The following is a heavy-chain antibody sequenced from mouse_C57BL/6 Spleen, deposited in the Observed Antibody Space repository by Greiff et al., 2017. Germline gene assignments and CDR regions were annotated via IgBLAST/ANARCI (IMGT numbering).Heavy chain of an antibody. D-gene: IGHD2-4*01. CDR3: ARRGNRPYDYPWYFDV. CDR2: INPNYGTT. CDR1: GYSFTDYN. Sequence: VQLQQSGPELVKPGASVKISCKASGYSFTDYNMNWVKQSNGKSLEWIGVINPNYGTTSYNQKFKGKATLTVDQSSSTAYMQLNSLTSEDSAVXYCARRGNRPYDYPWYFDVWGTGTTVTVSS. J-gene: IGHJ1*03. V-gene: IGHV1-39*01.